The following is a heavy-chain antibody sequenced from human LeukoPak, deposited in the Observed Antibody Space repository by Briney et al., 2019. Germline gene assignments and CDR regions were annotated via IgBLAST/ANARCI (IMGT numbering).Heavy chain of an antibody. V-gene: IGHV4-34*01. CDR1: GESFSGYY. Sequence: SETLSLTCAVYGESFSGYYWSWIRQPPGKGLEWIGEIYHSGITNYNPSLKSRVTISVDTSKNQFSLKLSSVTAADTAVYYCAASMVRGVMDYWGQGTLVTVSS. J-gene: IGHJ4*02. CDR3: AASMVRGVMDY. CDR2: IYHSGIT. D-gene: IGHD3-10*01.